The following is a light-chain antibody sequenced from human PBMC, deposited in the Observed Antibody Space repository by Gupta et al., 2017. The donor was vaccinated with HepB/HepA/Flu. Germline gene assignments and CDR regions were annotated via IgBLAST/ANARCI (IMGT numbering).Light chain of an antibody. CDR3: QQSNSTPRT. J-gene: IGKJ1*01. V-gene: IGKV1-39*01. Sequence: DIQMNQSPSSLSASVGDRVTITCRASQSISSYLNWYQQKPGKAPKLLIYAASSLQSGVPSRFSGSGSGTDFTLTISSLQPEDFATYYCQQSNSTPRTFGQGTXVEIK. CDR2: AAS. CDR1: QSISSY.